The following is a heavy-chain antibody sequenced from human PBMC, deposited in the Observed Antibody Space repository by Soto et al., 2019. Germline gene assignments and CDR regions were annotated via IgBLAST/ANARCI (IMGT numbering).Heavy chain of an antibody. J-gene: IGHJ4*02. CDR3: VREDILGARSFDY. CDR1: GFTFSGYS. Sequence: HPGGSLRLSCVASGFTFSGYSVNWVRQAPGKGLEWVSYISSGSKTIYYADSVKGRFTVSRDNAKNSQFLQMNSLRDDDTAVYYCVREDILGARSFDYWGQGTLVTVSS. D-gene: IGHD1-26*01. CDR2: ISSGSKTI. V-gene: IGHV3-48*02.